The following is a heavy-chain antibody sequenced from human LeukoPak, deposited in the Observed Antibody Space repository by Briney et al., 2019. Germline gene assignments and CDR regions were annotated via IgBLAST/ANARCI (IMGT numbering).Heavy chain of an antibody. CDR3: AKGSRTGYFDY. D-gene: IGHD1-1*01. CDR1: GLTFRSHA. Sequence: GGSLRLSCAASGLTFRSHAMSWVRQAPGKGLEWVSAISGSGGSTYYADSVKGRFTISRDNSKNTLYLQMNSLRAEDTAVYYCAKGSRTGYFDYWGQGTLVTVSS. V-gene: IGHV3-23*01. CDR2: ISGSGGST. J-gene: IGHJ4*02.